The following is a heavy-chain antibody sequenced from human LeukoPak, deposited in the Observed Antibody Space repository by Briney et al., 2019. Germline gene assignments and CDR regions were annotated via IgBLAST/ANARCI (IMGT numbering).Heavy chain of an antibody. CDR1: GYTFTSYY. CDR2: INPSGGST. J-gene: IGHJ4*02. CDR3: AREYQFAQRDSSGYYYSGLDY. V-gene: IGHV1-46*01. Sequence: ASVKVSCKASGYTFTSYYMHWVRQAPGQGLEWMGIINPSGGSTSYAQKFQGRVTMTRDTSTSTVYMELSSLRSEDTAVYYCAREYQFAQRDSSGYYYSGLDYWGQGTLVTVSS. D-gene: IGHD3-22*01.